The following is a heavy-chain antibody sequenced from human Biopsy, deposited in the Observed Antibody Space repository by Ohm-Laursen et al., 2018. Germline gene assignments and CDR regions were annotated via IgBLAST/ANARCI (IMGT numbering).Heavy chain of an antibody. CDR2: ITYRGST. J-gene: IGHJ4*02. CDR3: ARDSRGGHLNTTLITGKNLDS. D-gene: IGHD3-16*01. Sequence: TLSLTCNVSDGSIDNYHWTWIRQAPGKTLEWIGSITYRGSTYYNPSLKSRVTVSIHTSRNQFSLKLTSVTAADTAVYFCARDSRGGHLNTTLITGKNLDSWGQGILVTVSS. CDR1: DGSIDNYH. V-gene: IGHV4-59*01.